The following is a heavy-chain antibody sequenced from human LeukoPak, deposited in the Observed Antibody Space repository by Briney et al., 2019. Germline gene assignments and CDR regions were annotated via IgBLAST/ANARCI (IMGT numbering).Heavy chain of an antibody. J-gene: IGHJ5*02. CDR3: ARSPGVYYDSSGYLFDP. V-gene: IGHV4-30-2*01. Sequence: PLETLSLTCAVSGGSLSSGGYSWSWIRQPPGKGLEWIVYIYHSGSTYYNTSLKSRVTISVDRSKNHFSLKLSSVTAADTAVYYCARSPGVYYDSSGYLFDPWGQGTLVTVSS. CDR1: GGSLSSGGYS. CDR2: IYHSGST. D-gene: IGHD3-22*01.